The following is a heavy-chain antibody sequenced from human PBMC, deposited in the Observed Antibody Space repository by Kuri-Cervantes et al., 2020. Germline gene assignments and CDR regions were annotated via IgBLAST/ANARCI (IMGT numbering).Heavy chain of an antibody. D-gene: IGHD3-16*02. CDR1: GGSISSGGYS. J-gene: IGHJ4*02. CDR2: INHSGST. V-gene: IGHV4-30-2*01. CDR3: ARWFSFSFDY. Sequence: LRLSCAVSGGSISSGGYSWSWIRQPPGKGLEWIGYINHSGSTNYNPSLKSRVTISVDTSTNQFSLKLSSVTAADMAVYYCARWFSFSFDYWGQGTLVTVSS.